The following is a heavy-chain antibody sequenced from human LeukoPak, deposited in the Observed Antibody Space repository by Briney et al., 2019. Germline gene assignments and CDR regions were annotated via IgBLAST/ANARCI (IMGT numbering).Heavy chain of an antibody. D-gene: IGHD3-22*01. J-gene: IGHJ4*02. Sequence: PGESLKISCKGSGYSFTSYWIAWVRQMPGKGLEWMGIIYPGDSDTRYSPSFQGQVTISADKSISTAYLQWSSLKASDTAMYYCARWYYYDSSGYYPFDYWGQGTLVTVSS. CDR1: GYSFTSYW. CDR2: IYPGDSDT. V-gene: IGHV5-51*01. CDR3: ARWYYYDSSGYYPFDY.